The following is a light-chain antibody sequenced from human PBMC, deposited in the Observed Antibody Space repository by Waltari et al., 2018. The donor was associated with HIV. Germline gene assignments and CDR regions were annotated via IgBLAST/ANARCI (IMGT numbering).Light chain of an antibody. CDR1: SSNLGSNY. V-gene: IGLV1-47*01. Sequence: QSVLTQPPSASGTPGQRVTISCSGSSSNLGSNYVYWYQQLPGTTPKLLIYRNNHRPSGGPDRISGSKSATSASLAISGLRSEDEADFSCAACDDSLSGQVFGPGTKVTVL. CDR2: RNN. J-gene: IGLJ1*01. CDR3: AACDDSLSGQV.